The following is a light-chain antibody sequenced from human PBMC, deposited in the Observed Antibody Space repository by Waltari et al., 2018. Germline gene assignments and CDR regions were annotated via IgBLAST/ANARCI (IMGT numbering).Light chain of an antibody. J-gene: IGLJ3*02. CDR3: QTGGHGTWV. V-gene: IGLV4-69*01. CDR1: SGHSSNV. Sequence: QLVLTQSPSASASLGASVKLTCTLSSGHSSNVIAWHQQQPEKGPRYLRKINSDGSHSKGDGIPDRFSGSSSGAERYLTISSLQSEDEADYYCQTGGHGTWVFGGGTKLTVL. CDR2: INSDGSH.